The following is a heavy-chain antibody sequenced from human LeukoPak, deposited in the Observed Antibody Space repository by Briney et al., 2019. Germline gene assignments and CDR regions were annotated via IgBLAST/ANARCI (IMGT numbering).Heavy chain of an antibody. J-gene: IGHJ4*02. V-gene: IGHV4-30-4*08. CDR1: GGSINSAHFY. CDR2: IFYSGST. Sequence: SETLSLTCSGSGGSINSAHFYWNWIRQPPGKGLEWVGYIFYSGSTCYNPSLKSRVTISLDAPKNQSSLSLSSVTAADTAVYYCARGIYSYHFDYWGQGILVTVSS. CDR3: ARGIYSYHFDY. D-gene: IGHD5-18*01.